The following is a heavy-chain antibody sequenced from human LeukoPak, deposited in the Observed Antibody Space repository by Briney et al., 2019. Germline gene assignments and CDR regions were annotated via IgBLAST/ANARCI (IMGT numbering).Heavy chain of an antibody. CDR2: IYTGGST. J-gene: IGHJ4*02. CDR1: GFTVSSDY. Sequence: PGGSLRLSCAASGFTVSSDYMSWVRQTPGKGLEWVSVIYTGGSTFYADSVRGRFTISRDNAKTSLYLQMNSLRAEDTAVYYCARLADYGNYGPREYLDFWGQGTLVTVSS. V-gene: IGHV3-53*01. CDR3: ARLADYGNYGPREYLDF. D-gene: IGHD4-11*01.